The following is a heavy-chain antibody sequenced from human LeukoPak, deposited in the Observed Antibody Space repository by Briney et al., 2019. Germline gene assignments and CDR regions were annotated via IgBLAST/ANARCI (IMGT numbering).Heavy chain of an antibody. D-gene: IGHD3-22*01. CDR2: TNPSGGST. CDR1: GYTFTSYY. J-gene: IGHJ4*02. V-gene: IGHV1-46*01. CDR3: ARARPPYYDSSDVSYPFDY. Sequence: ASVKVSCEASGYTFTSYYIHWVRQAPGQGLEWMGVTNPSGGSTSYAQKFQGRVTMTRDTSTSTDYMELSSLRSEDTAVYYCARARPPYYDSSDVSYPFDYWGQGTLVTVSS.